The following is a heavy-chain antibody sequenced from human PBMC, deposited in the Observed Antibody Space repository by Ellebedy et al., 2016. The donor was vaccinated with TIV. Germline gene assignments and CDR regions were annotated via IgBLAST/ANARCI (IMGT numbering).Heavy chain of an antibody. V-gene: IGHV4-59*01. CDR1: GGSISNYY. D-gene: IGHD3-16*01. CDR3: ARGGGSGYFDL. J-gene: IGHJ2*01. Sequence: MPSETLSLTCTISGGSISNYYWSWIRQPPGKGLEWIGYIYYSGSTNYNPSLKRRVTISEDTSKSQFSLKLSSVTAADTAVYYRARGGGSGYFDLWGRGTLVTVSS. CDR2: IYYSGST.